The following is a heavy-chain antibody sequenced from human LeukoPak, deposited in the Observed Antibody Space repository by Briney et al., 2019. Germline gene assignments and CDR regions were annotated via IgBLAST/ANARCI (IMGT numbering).Heavy chain of an antibody. CDR2: ITPIFGTA. J-gene: IGHJ4*02. D-gene: IGHD6-6*01. CDR1: GGTFSSYA. V-gene: IGHV1-69*05. Sequence: SVKVSXKASGGTFSSYAISWVRQAPGQGLEWMGGITPIFGTANYAQKFQGRVTFTRDESTSTAYLELSSLRSEDTAVYYCARGESLVFHYYFDYWGQGTLVTVSS. CDR3: ARGESLVFHYYFDY.